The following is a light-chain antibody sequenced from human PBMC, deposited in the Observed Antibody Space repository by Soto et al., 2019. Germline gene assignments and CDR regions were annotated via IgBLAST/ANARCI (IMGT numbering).Light chain of an antibody. CDR2: DAY. J-gene: IGKJ4*01. CDR3: QQRSAWPLT. Sequence: EIVLTQSPATLSLSPGERATLSCRASQSVRGYLAWYQQKLGQAPRLLISDAYNRAAGVPARFSGSGSGADFTLTISSLEPEDFAVYYCQQRSAWPLTLGGGTKVEIK. V-gene: IGKV3-11*01. CDR1: QSVRGY.